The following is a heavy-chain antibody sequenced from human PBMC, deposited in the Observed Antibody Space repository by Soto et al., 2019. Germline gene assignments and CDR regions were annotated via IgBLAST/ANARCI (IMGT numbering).Heavy chain of an antibody. J-gene: IGHJ4*02. CDR2: INVDDST. CDR1: GFTFSAYA. Sequence: EVQLLESGGGVVQPGGSLRLSCAASGFTFSAYAMSWVRQAPGKGLEWVSSINVDDSTYYADSVKGRFTISRDNSKSTVFLELSSLRVEDTATSYCAKNYYFDLWCQGTQVTVSS. CDR3: AKNYYFDL. V-gene: IGHV3-23*01.